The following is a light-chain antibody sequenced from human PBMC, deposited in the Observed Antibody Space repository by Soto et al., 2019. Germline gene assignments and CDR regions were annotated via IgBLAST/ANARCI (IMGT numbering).Light chain of an antibody. CDR2: GAS. J-gene: IGKJ1*01. V-gene: IGKV3-20*01. CDR1: QTIRSNY. Sequence: ETVLTQSPGTLSLSPGERATLSCRASQTIRSNYLAWYRQTPGQAPRLLIYGASNMATGIADRFSGSGSGTDFTLIISRLEPEDFALYYCQQYGSSPWTFGQGIKVEIK. CDR3: QQYGSSPWT.